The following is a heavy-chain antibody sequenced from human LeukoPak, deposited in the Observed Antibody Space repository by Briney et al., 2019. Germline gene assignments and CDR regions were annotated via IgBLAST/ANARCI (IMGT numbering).Heavy chain of an antibody. D-gene: IGHD3-3*01. V-gene: IGHV3-21*01. CDR1: GVTFTDYS. CDR3: ARDGSGFYYYYYMDV. J-gene: IGHJ6*03. CDR2: VSTVSTYT. Sequence: GGSLRLSCAASGVTFTDYSMTWVRQAPGKGLEWVASVSTVSTYTFYSDSVKGRFIISRDNAKNTLYLQMSSLSAEDTAVYFCARDGSGFYYYYYMDVWGRGTTVTVSS.